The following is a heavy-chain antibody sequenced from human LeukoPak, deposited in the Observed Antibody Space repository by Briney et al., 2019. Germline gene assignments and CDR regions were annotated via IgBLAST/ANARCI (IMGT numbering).Heavy chain of an antibody. V-gene: IGHV4-59*01. CDR1: GGSISRYY. CDR2: IYYSGST. CDR3: ARALGVGYDDY. D-gene: IGHD3-16*01. Sequence: SETLSLTCTVSGGSISRYYWSWIRQPPAKGLEWIGYIYYSGSTNYNPSLKSRVTISVDTSKNQFSLKLSAVTAADTAVYYCARALGVGYDDYWGQGTLVTVSS. J-gene: IGHJ4*02.